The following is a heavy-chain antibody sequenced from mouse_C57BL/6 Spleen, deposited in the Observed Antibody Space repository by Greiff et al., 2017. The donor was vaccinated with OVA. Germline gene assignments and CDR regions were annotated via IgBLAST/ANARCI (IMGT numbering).Heavy chain of an antibody. CDR2: IRNKANGYTT. CDR3: SRDDLNYAMDY. CDR1: GFTFTDYY. V-gene: IGHV7-3*01. J-gene: IGHJ4*01. Sequence: EVKLMESGGGLVQPGGSLSLSCAASGFTFTDYYMSWVRQPPGKALEWLGFIRNKANGYTTEYSASVKGRFTISRDNSQSILYLQMNALRAEDSATYYCSRDDLNYAMDYWGQGTSVTVSS.